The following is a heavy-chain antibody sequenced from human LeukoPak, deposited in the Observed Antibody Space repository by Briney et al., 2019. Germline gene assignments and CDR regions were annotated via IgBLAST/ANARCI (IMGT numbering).Heavy chain of an antibody. CDR3: ARGIFSSSWYAEYFQH. V-gene: IGHV7-4-1*02. Sequence: ASVKVSCKASGYTFTSYAMNWVRQAPGQGLEWMGWINTNTGNPTYAQGFTGRFVFSLDSSVSTAYLQISSLKAEDTAVYYCARGIFSSSWYAEYFQHWGQGTLVTVSS. CDR2: INTNTGNP. J-gene: IGHJ1*01. CDR1: GYTFTSYA. D-gene: IGHD6-13*01.